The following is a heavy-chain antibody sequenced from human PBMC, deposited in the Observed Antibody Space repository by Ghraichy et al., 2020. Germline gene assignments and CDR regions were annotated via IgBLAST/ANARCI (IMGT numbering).Heavy chain of an antibody. CDR2: INNNGGST. V-gene: IGHV3-23*01. CDR3: ARTQLWLPHGGFDV. D-gene: IGHD5-18*01. Sequence: LSLNCAGSGFNFRNYAMTWVRQAPGKGLEWVSGINNNGGSTYSADSVKGRFTISRDNPKNTLYLQMNSLRGEDSAVYFCARTQLWLPHGGFDVWGQGTMVTVSP. CDR1: GFNFRNYA. J-gene: IGHJ3*01.